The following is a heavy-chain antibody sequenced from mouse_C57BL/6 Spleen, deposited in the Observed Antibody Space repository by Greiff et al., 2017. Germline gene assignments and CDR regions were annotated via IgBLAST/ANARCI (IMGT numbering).Heavy chain of an antibody. J-gene: IGHJ2*01. CDR3: TTLITTVVAGVDY. CDR2: IDPENGDT. V-gene: IGHV14-4*01. D-gene: IGHD1-1*01. Sequence: EVHLVESGAELVRPGASVKLSCTASGFNIKDDYMHWVKQRPEQGLEWIGWIDPENGDTEYASKFQGKAPITADTSSNTAYLQLSSLTSEDTAVYYCTTLITTVVAGVDYWGQGTTLTVSS. CDR1: GFNIKDDY.